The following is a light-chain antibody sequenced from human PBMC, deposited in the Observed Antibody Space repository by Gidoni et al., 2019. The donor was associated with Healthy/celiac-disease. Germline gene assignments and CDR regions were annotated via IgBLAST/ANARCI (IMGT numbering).Light chain of an antibody. CDR1: SSTIGAGYD. CDR2: GTS. CDR3: QSYDSSLSGSVV. V-gene: IGLV1-40*01. J-gene: IGLJ2*01. Sequence: QSVLTQPPSVSRAPGQRVTISFTGSSSTIGAGYDVHWYQQLPGTAPKLLINGTSNRPSGVPDRFSGSKSGTSASLAITGLQAEDEADYYCQSYDSSLSGSVVFGGGTKLTVL.